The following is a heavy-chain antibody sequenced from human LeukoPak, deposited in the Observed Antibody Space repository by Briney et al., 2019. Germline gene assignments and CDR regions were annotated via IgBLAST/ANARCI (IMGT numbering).Heavy chain of an antibody. CDR2: IIPIFATA. Sequence: ASVKVSFKASGGTFSIYAVSWVRQAPGQGREWMGQIIPIFATANYSQRFQGRVTITTDESTSTAYMELSSLRSEDTAVYYCARDRAPHSGSWYGYFDYWGQGTLVTVSS. V-gene: IGHV1-69*05. J-gene: IGHJ4*02. D-gene: IGHD6-13*01. CDR1: GGTFSIYA. CDR3: ARDRAPHSGSWYGYFDY.